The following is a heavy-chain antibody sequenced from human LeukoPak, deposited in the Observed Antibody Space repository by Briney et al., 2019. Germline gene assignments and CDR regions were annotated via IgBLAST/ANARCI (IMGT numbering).Heavy chain of an antibody. CDR3: ARDRRGIYYFDY. D-gene: IGHD3-10*01. CDR1: GYPFTGYY. J-gene: IGHJ4*02. V-gene: IGHV1-2*02. CDR2: INPSSGFT. Sequence: ASVKVSCKASGYPFTGYYLHWVRQAPGQGLEWMGWINPSSGFTNYAQKFQGRVTMTRDASISTAYMELSSLRSEDTAVYYCARDRRGIYYFDYWGQGTLVTVSS.